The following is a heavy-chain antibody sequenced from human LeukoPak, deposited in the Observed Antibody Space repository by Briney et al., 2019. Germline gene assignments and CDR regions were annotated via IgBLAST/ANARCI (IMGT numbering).Heavy chain of an antibody. CDR2: ISSSGSTI. J-gene: IGHJ4*02. Sequence: GGSLRLSCAASGFTFSSYEMHWVRQAPGKGLEWVSYISSSGSTIYYADSAKGRFTVSRDNAKNSLFLQMNSLRAEDTAVYYCARAGLIAAAGYVFDYWGQGTLATVSS. CDR1: GFTFSSYE. V-gene: IGHV3-48*03. D-gene: IGHD6-25*01. CDR3: ARAGLIAAAGYVFDY.